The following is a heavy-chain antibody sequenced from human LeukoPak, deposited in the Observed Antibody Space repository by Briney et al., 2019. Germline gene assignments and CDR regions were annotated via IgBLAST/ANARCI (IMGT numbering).Heavy chain of an antibody. CDR1: GYSISSGYY. CDR3: ARVITMVRGGVYYYYYMDV. CDR2: INHSGST. J-gene: IGHJ6*03. Sequence: SETLSLTCTVSGYSISSGYYWGWIRQPPGKGLEWIGEINHSGSTNYNPSLKSRVTISVDTSKNQFSLKLSSVTAADTAVYYCARVITMVRGGVYYYYYMDVWGKGTTVTISS. V-gene: IGHV4-38-2*02. D-gene: IGHD3-10*01.